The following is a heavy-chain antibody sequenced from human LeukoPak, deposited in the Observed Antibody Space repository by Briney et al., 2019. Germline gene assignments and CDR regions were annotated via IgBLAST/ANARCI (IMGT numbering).Heavy chain of an antibody. D-gene: IGHD1-26*01. V-gene: IGHV3-23*01. CDR1: GFTFSDYY. J-gene: IGHJ6*02. CDR3: AKAVGGSYSDYYYGMDV. Sequence: PGGSLRLSCAASGFTFSDYYMSWIHQAPGKGLEWVSAISGSGGSTYYADSVKGRFTISRDNSKNTLYLQMNSLRAEDTAVYYCAKAVGGSYSDYYYGMDVWGQGTTVTVSS. CDR2: ISGSGGST.